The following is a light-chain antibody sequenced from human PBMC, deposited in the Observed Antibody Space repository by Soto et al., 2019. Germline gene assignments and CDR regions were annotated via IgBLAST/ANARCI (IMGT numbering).Light chain of an antibody. CDR3: QQYGSSPPIT. V-gene: IGKV3-20*01. CDR2: GAS. Sequence: ILMTPPPITLSVLPGGRSTVSCRASQNVSSNLAWYQQKPGQAPRLLIYGASSRATGVPDRFSGSGSGTDFTLTISRLEPEDFAVYYCQQYGSSPPITFGQGTRLEIK. J-gene: IGKJ5*01. CDR1: QNVSSN.